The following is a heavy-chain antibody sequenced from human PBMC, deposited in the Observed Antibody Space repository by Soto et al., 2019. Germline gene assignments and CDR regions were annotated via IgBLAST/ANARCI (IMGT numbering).Heavy chain of an antibody. CDR2: IYYSGST. D-gene: IGHD1-1*01. CDR1: GGSISSGGYY. J-gene: IGHJ5*02. V-gene: IGHV4-31*03. Sequence: QVQLQESGPGLMKPSQTLSLTCTVSGGSISSGGYYWSWIRQHPGKGLEWIGYIYYSGSTYYNPFLKSRVTISVDTSKNQFSLKLSSVTAADTAVYYCARCRSWNGLIWFDPWGQGTLVTVSS. CDR3: ARCRSWNGLIWFDP.